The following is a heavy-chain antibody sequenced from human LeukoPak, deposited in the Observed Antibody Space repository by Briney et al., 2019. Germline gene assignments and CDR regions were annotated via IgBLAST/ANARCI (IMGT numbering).Heavy chain of an antibody. J-gene: IGHJ6*02. CDR1: GGTFNSA. D-gene: IGHD2-2*01. Sequence: GASVKVSCKTSGGTFNSAISWVRQAPGQGLEWMGGIIPIFGTANYAQKFQGRVTITADESTSTAYMELSSLRSEDTAVYYCARPYATYYYYGMDVWGQGTTVTVSS. CDR2: IIPIFGTA. V-gene: IGHV1-69*13. CDR3: ARPYATYYYYGMDV.